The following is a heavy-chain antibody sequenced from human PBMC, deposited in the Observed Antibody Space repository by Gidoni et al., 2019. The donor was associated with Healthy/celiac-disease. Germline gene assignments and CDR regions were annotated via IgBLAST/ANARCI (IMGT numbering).Heavy chain of an antibody. Sequence: EVQLVESGGGLVQPGGSLRLSCSASGFTFSSYAMHWVRQAPGKGLEYVSAISSNGGSTYYADSVKGRFTISRDNSKNTLYLQMSSLRAEDTAVYYCVKAPGYSSSWGWFDPWGQGTLVTVSS. CDR1: GFTFSSYA. CDR2: ISSNGGST. J-gene: IGHJ5*02. D-gene: IGHD6-13*01. CDR3: VKAPGYSSSWGWFDP. V-gene: IGHV3-64D*06.